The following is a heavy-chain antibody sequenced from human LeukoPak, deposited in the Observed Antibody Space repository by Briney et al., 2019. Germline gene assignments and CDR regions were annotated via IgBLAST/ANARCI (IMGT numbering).Heavy chain of an antibody. D-gene: IGHD3-22*01. CDR1: GFTFRNYA. V-gene: IGHV3-23*01. CDR3: ARDQTYYDSPHAFDM. J-gene: IGHJ3*02. CDR2: ISRSGGNT. Sequence: GGSLRLTCAASGFTFRNYAMSWVRQAPGKGLEGVSGISRSGGNTYYADSVKGRFTTSRDNFKNTLSLQMTTLRGEDTAIYYCARDQTYYDSPHAFDMWGQGTMVAVSS.